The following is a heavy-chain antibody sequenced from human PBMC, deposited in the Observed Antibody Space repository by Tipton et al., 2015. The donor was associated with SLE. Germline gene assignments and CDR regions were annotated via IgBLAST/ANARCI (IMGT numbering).Heavy chain of an antibody. D-gene: IGHD3-16*01. Sequence: TLSLTCNVSGDSFSSAAYYWTWIRQPAGKGLEWIGRMYVSGAVNYNPSLTNRVTISLDKSKNQFSLKLTSMTAADTAVYYCARGNDYIWGIDFWGPGTLVPVSS. CDR1: GDSFSSAAYY. V-gene: IGHV4-61*02. CDR2: MYVSGAV. J-gene: IGHJ4*02. CDR3: ARGNDYIWGIDF.